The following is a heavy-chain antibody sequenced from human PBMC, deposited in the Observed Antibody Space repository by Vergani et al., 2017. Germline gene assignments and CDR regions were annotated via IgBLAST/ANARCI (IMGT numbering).Heavy chain of an antibody. CDR3: ARDPSYDSSGGILDH. CDR2: ISSSSSYI. J-gene: IGHJ4*02. V-gene: IGHV3-21*01. CDR1: GFTFSSYS. Sequence: VQLVESGGGVVQPGRSLRLSCAASGFTFSSYSMNWVRQAPGKGLEWVSSISSSSSYIYYADSVKGRFTISRDNAKNSLYLQMNSLRAEDTAVYYCARDPSYDSSGGILDHWGQGTLVTVSS. D-gene: IGHD3-22*01.